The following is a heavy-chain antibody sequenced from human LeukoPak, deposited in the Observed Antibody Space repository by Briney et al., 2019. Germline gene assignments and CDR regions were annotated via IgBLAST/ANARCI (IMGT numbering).Heavy chain of an antibody. V-gene: IGHV4-59*01. Sequence: SETLSLTCTVSGGSITSYYWSWIRQPPGKGLEWIGYNYYSGSTNYNPSLKSRVTISVDTSKNQFSLKLSSVTAADTAVYYCARSIPSKGYYYYYGMDVWGKGTTVTVSS. CDR3: ARSIPSKGYYYYYGMDV. CDR1: GGSITSYY. J-gene: IGHJ6*04. CDR2: NYYSGST.